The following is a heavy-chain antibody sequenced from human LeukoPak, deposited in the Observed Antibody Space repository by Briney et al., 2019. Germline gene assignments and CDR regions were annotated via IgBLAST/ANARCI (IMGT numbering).Heavy chain of an antibody. J-gene: IGHJ4*02. V-gene: IGHV1-46*03. CDR1: GYTFTSYY. D-gene: IGHD2-2*01. CDR2: INPNGGGT. Sequence: ASVKVSCKTSGYTFTSYYMHWMRQAPGQGLEWVGMINPNGGGTSSAQKFQGRVTMTRDTSTSTVYMDLSSLRSEETAIYYCARRGGCISTSCNLDYWGQGTLVTVSS. CDR3: ARRGGCISTSCNLDY.